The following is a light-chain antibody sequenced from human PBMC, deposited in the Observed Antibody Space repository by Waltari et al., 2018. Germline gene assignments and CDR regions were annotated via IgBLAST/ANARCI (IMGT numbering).Light chain of an antibody. CDR3: QKYNSVPYT. CDR1: QDISNS. V-gene: IGKV1-27*01. CDR2: AAS. J-gene: IGKJ2*01. Sequence: DIQMTQSPSSLSASVGDRVTITCRASQDISNSLAWYQQKPGKVPKLLISAASTLQSGVPSRFSRSGSGTDFTLTIGSLQPEDVATYYCQKYNSVPYTFGQGTKLEIK.